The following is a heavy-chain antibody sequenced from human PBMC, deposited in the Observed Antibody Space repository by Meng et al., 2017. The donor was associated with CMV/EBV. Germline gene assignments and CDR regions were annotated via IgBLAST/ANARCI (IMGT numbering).Heavy chain of an antibody. J-gene: IGHJ6*02. D-gene: IGHD6-13*01. CDR1: GGTFSSYA. CDR3: AYSSSKNYYYYYGMTS. CDR2: IIPIFGTA. V-gene: IGHV1-69*05. Sequence: SVKVSCKASGGTFSSYAISWVRQAPGQGLEWMGGIIPIFGTANYAQKFQGRVTITTDESTSTAYMELSSLRSEDTAVYYCAYSSSKNYYYYYGMTSGAKGPRSPSP.